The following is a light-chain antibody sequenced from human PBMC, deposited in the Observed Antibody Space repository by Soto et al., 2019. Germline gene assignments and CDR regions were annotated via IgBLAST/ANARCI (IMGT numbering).Light chain of an antibody. CDR2: GAS. CDR3: QQYNNWPPIT. V-gene: IGKV3-15*01. CDR1: QSVTSN. Sequence: EIVMTQSPATLSVSPGERATLSCRASQSVTSNLAWYHQKPGQAPRLLIYGASTRATGIPARFSGNGSGTVFTLTIISLRSEDFAVYYCQQYNNWPPITFGGGTKVEIK. J-gene: IGKJ4*01.